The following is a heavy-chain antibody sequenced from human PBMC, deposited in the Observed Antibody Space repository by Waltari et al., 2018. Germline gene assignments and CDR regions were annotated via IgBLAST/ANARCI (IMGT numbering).Heavy chain of an antibody. J-gene: IGHJ4*02. V-gene: IGHV4-59*01. CDR3: ASQPPNIAAAGRFDY. D-gene: IGHD6-13*01. Sequence: QVQLQESGPGLVKPSETLSLTCTVSGGSISSYYWSWIRQPPGKGLEWIGYIYYSGSTNYNPSLKSRVTISVDTSKNQFSLKLSSVTAADTAVYYCASQPPNIAAAGRFDYWGQGTLVTVSS. CDR1: GGSISSYY. CDR2: IYYSGST.